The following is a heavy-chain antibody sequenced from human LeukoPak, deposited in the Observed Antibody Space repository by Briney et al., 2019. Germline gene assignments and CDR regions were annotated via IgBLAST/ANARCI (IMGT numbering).Heavy chain of an antibody. CDR1: RFTVSSYW. CDR2: IRRDGTT. J-gene: IGHJ4*02. CDR3: ARDAGQATPFDY. V-gene: IGHV3-74*01. Sequence: PGGSLRLSCAASRFTVSSYWIHWVRQAPGKGLVWVSLIRRDGTTSFAASVQGRFTISRDNARNTLYLQMNSLAAEDTAVYYCARDAGQATPFDYWGPGTLVTVSS. D-gene: IGHD2-15*01.